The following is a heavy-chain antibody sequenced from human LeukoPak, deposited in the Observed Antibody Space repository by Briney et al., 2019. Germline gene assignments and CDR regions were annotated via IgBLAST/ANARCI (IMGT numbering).Heavy chain of an antibody. V-gene: IGHV3-48*03. J-gene: IGHJ6*03. CDR3: ARPTWTNYMDV. CDR2: ISRSGSTI. Sequence: PGGSLRLSCAASGFTLSSSEMNWVRQAPGKGLEWVSYISRSGSTIFYADSVKGRFTISRDNAKNSVSPQMNSLRAEDTAVYFCARPTWTNYMDVWGKGTAVTISS. D-gene: IGHD3/OR15-3a*01. CDR1: GFTLSSSE.